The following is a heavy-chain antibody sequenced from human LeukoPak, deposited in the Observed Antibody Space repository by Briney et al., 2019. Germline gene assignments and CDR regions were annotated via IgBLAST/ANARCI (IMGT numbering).Heavy chain of an antibody. Sequence: SETLSLTCAVYGGSFSGYYWSWVRQPPGKGREWIGEINHSGSTNYNPSLKSRVTISVDTSKNQFSLKLSSATAADTAVYYCARGVIVVVVAATRYNWFDPWGQGTLVTVSS. CDR3: ARGVIVVVVAATRYNWFDP. V-gene: IGHV4-34*01. CDR1: GGSFSGYY. J-gene: IGHJ5*02. CDR2: INHSGST. D-gene: IGHD2-15*01.